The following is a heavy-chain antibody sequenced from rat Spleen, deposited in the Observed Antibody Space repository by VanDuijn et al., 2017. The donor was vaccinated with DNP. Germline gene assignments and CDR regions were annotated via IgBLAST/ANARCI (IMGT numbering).Heavy chain of an antibody. D-gene: IGHD1-2*01. CDR3: ARLYDD. Sequence: EVQLVESGGGLVQPGRSLKLSCAASGFTFSAYYMAWVRQAPAKGLEWVAYIGSPAYAPYYGDSVKGRFTISRDNAKSTLSLQMNSLRSEDMATYYCARLYDDWGQGVMVTVSS. CDR1: GFTFSAYY. J-gene: IGHJ2*01. V-gene: IGHV5-22*01. CDR2: IGSPAYAP.